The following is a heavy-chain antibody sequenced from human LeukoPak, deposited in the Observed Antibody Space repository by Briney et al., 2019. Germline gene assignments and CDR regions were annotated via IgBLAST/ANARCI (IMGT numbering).Heavy chain of an antibody. Sequence: GGSLRLSCAASDFSFITYAMSWVRQAPGKGLEWVAVISYDGSNKYYADSVKGRFTISRDNSKNTLYLQMNSLRAEDTAVYYCARGRIDYYDSSGKAGVDAFDIWGQGTMVTVSS. CDR3: ARGRIDYYDSSGKAGVDAFDI. V-gene: IGHV3-30*04. D-gene: IGHD3-22*01. CDR1: DFSFITYA. CDR2: ISYDGSNK. J-gene: IGHJ3*02.